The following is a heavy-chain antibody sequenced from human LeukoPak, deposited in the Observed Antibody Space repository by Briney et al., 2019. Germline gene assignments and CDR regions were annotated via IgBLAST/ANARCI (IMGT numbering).Heavy chain of an antibody. Sequence: SETLSLTCIVSGGSISSSNSYWGWIRQPPGKGLEWIGSIYYSGNTYYNSSLKSRVTISVDTSKNQFSLTLSSVTAADTAVYYCARSRRTYYYYYYMDVWGKGTTVTISS. J-gene: IGHJ6*03. CDR2: IYYSGNT. CDR1: GGSISSSNSY. V-gene: IGHV4-39*07. CDR3: ARSRRTYYYYYYMDV.